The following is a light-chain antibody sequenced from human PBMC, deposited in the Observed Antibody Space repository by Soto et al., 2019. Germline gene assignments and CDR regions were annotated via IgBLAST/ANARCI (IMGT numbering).Light chain of an antibody. Sequence: DIHVTQSRSSLSSSVCYIFSITCWASQTIYDYVTWFQRRPGKAPKVLIYGASTLQSGVPARFSGSGSGTEFTLTITNFQPEDFATYYCTQNLSPLISFAGGTKVDI. CDR1: QTIYDY. V-gene: IGKV1-39*01. CDR2: GAS. CDR3: TQNLSPLIS. J-gene: IGKJ4*01.